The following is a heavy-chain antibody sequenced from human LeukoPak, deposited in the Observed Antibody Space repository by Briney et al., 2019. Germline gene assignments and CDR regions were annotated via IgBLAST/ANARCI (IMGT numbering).Heavy chain of an antibody. CDR2: INPSGGST. CDR3: AGDIPYSSGWAYYYYYGMDV. D-gene: IGHD6-19*01. J-gene: IGHJ6*02. CDR1: GYTFTSYY. V-gene: IGHV1-46*01. Sequence: GASVKVSCKASGYTFTSYYMHWVRQAPGQGLEWMGIINPSGGSTNYAQKFQGRVTMTRDTSTSTVYMELSSLRSEDTAVYYCAGDIPYSSGWAYYYYYGMDVWGQGTTVTVSS.